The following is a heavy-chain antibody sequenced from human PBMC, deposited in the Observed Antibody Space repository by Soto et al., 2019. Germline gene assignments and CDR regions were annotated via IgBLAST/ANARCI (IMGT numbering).Heavy chain of an antibody. CDR1: GFTFRSYA. CDR2: ITGSGGTT. J-gene: IGHJ4*02. CDR3: AKSELITYFDY. Sequence: GGALRLSCAASGFTFRSYAMSWVRQAPGKGLEWVASITGSGGTTFYADSVKGRFTISRDNSKSTLYLQMNSLRAEDTAVYYCAKSELITYFDYWGQGTLVTVSS. D-gene: IGHD1-7*01. V-gene: IGHV3-23*01.